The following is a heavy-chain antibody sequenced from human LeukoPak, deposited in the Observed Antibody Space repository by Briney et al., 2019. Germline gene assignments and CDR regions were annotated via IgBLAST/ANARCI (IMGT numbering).Heavy chain of an antibody. Sequence: QPGGTLRLSCAASGFTFSSYGMSWVRQAPGKGLEWVSAISGSGGSTYYADSVKGRFTISRDNSKNTLYLQMNSLRAEDTAVYYCAKPFPYCTNGVCYLFDYWGQGTLVTVSS. CDR1: GFTFSSYG. D-gene: IGHD2-8*01. CDR2: ISGSGGST. CDR3: AKPFPYCTNGVCYLFDY. V-gene: IGHV3-23*01. J-gene: IGHJ4*02.